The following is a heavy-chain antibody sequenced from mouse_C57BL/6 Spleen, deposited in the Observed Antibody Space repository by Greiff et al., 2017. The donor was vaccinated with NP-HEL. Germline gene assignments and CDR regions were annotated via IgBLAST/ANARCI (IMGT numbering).Heavy chain of an antibody. CDR1: GYTFTSYG. V-gene: IGHV1-81*01. Sequence: VQLQQSGAELARPGASVKLSCKASGYTFTSYGISWVKQRTGQGLEWIGEIYPRSGNTYYNEKFKGKATLTADKSSSTAYMELRSLTSEDSAVYFCARKMGDYYAMDYWGQGTSVTVSS. J-gene: IGHJ4*01. CDR2: IYPRSGNT. CDR3: ARKMGDYYAMDY.